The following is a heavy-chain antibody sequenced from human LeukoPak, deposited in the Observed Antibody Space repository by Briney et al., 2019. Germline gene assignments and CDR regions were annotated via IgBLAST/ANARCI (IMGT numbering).Heavy chain of an antibody. CDR1: GGSISSSSYY. CDR2: IYYSGST. J-gene: IGHJ5*01. D-gene: IGHD3-3*01. V-gene: IGHV4-39*01. Sequence: SETLSLTCTVSGGSISSSSYYWGWIRQPPGKRLEWIGSIYYSGSTYYNPSLKSRVTISVDTSKNQFSLKLSSVTAADTAVYYCARRSLEWLSFDSWGQGTLVTVSS. CDR3: ARRSLEWLSFDS.